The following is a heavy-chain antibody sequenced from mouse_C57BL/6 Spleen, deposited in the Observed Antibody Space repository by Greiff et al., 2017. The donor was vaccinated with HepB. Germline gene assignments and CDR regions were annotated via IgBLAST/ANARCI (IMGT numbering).Heavy chain of an antibody. CDR1: GYTFTSYW. CDR3: ARSGGNYFAMDY. CDR2: IYPGSGST. V-gene: IGHV1-55*01. D-gene: IGHD2-1*01. J-gene: IGHJ4*01. Sequence: QVQLQQPGAELVKPGASVKMSCKASGYTFTSYWITWVKQRPGQGLEWIGDIYPGSGSTNYNEKFKSKATLTVDTSSSTAYMQLSSLTSEDSAVYYGARSGGNYFAMDYWGQGTSVTVSS.